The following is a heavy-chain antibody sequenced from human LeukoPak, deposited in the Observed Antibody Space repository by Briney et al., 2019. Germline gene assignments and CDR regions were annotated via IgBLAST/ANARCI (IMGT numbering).Heavy chain of an antibody. J-gene: IGHJ4*02. V-gene: IGHV4-4*07. D-gene: IGHD6-13*01. Sequence: SETLSLTCTVSGGSIGSYYWSWIRQPPGKGLEWIGRIYTSGSTNYNPSLKSRVTMSVDTSKNQFSLKLSSVTAADTAVYYCARAESSSWYPDYWGQGTLVTVSS. CDR1: GGSIGSYY. CDR2: IYTSGST. CDR3: ARAESSSWYPDY.